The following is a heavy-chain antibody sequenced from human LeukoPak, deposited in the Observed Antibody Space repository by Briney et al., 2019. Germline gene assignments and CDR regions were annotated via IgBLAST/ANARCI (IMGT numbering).Heavy chain of an antibody. CDR2: ISAYNGNT. Sequence: ASVKVSCKASGYTFTSYGISWVRQAPGQGLEWMGWISAYNGNTNYAQKLQGRVTMTTDTSTSTAYMELRSLRSDDTAVYYCARAASGYDFYYYYMDAWGKGTTVTVSS. J-gene: IGHJ6*03. D-gene: IGHD5-12*01. CDR3: ARAASGYDFYYYYMDA. CDR1: GYTFTSYG. V-gene: IGHV1-18*01.